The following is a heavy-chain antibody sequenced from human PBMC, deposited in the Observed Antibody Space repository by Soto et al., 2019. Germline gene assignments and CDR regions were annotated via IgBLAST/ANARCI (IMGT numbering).Heavy chain of an antibody. V-gene: IGHV1-18*01. J-gene: IGHJ4*02. Sequence: ASVKVSCKASGGTFSSYTISWMRQAPGQGLEWMGWISAYNGNTNYAQKLQGRVTMTTDTSTSTAYMELRSLRSDDTAVYYCARDPPPPDYWGQGTLVTVSS. CDR1: GGTFSSYT. CDR3: ARDPPPPDY. CDR2: ISAYNGNT.